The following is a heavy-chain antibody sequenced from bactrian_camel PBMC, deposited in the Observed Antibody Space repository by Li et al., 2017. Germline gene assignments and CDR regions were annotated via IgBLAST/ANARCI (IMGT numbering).Heavy chain of an antibody. D-gene: IGHD5*01. Sequence: HVQLVESGGGLVQPGGSLRLSCAASGFTFSSYYMSWVRQAPGKGLEWVSSMNTDGSNTYYADSVEGRFTISRDNAKNTVYLQMNSLKSVDTALYYCATALYGGTDFGYWGQGTQVTVS. CDR2: MNTDGSNT. CDR3: ATALYGGTDFGY. V-gene: IGHV3-2*01. CDR1: GFTFSSYY. J-gene: IGHJ6*01.